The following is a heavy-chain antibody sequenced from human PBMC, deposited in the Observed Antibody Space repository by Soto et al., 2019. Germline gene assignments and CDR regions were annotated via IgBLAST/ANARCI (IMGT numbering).Heavy chain of an antibody. Sequence: GGSLRLSCAASGFTFSSYAMHWVRQAPGKGLEWVAVISYDGSNKYYADSVKGRFTISRDNSKNTLYLQMNSLRAEDTAVYYCAREYRLVVTAEGNVDYWGQGTLVTVSS. J-gene: IGHJ4*02. CDR3: AREYRLVVTAEGNVDY. V-gene: IGHV3-30-3*01. D-gene: IGHD2-2*01. CDR2: ISYDGSNK. CDR1: GFTFSSYA.